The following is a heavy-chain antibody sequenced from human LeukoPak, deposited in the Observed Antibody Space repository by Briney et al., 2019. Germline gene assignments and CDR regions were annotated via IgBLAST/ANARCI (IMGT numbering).Heavy chain of an antibody. D-gene: IGHD3-22*01. V-gene: IGHV1-46*01. CDR2: INLSGGST. J-gene: IGHJ4*02. CDR1: GYTFTSYH. CDR3: ARAELGLGPVNYYDSSGYYL. Sequence: ASVKVSCKASGYTFTSYHMHWVRQAPGQGLEWMGLINLSGGSTTYAQKLQGRVTMTTDTSTSTAYMELRSLRSDDTAVYYCARAELGLGPVNYYDSSGYYLWGQGTLVTVSS.